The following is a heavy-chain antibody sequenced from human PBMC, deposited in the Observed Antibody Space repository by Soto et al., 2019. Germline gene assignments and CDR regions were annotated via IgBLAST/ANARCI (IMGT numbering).Heavy chain of an antibody. CDR2: VIPIIGEG. Sequence: QVQLVQSGAEVKEPGSSVKVSCKVSGGTFSSQTINWVRQVPGQGLEWMGSVIPIIGEGKYAQSFLGRVTIPAERSTSKAYMGLSSVRSEATAVYYCARPAVNDLDADSSAFDIWGQGTMVTVSS. D-gene: IGHD1-1*01. CDR1: GGTFSSQT. CDR3: ARPAVNDLDADSSAFDI. J-gene: IGHJ3*02. V-gene: IGHV1-69*02.